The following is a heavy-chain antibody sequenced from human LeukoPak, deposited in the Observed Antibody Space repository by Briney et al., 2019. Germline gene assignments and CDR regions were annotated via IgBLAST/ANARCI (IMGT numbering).Heavy chain of an antibody. Sequence: RPSETLSLTCTVSGGSISNYYWSWIRQPPGKGLEWIGYIYYSGSTNYNPSLKSRVTISVDTSKNQFSLKLSSVTAADTAVYYCARHRIRELLPWGYYYYYYMDVWGKGTTVTISS. CDR3: ARHRIRELLPWGYYYYYYMDV. CDR1: GGSISNYY. V-gene: IGHV4-59*08. D-gene: IGHD1-26*01. J-gene: IGHJ6*03. CDR2: IYYSGST.